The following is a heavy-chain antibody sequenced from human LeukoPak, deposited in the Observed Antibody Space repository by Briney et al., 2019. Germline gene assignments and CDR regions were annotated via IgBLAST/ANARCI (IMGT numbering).Heavy chain of an antibody. Sequence: ASETLSLTCTVSGGSISSSSYYWGWIRQPPGKGLEWIGSIYYSGSTYYNPSLKSRVTISVDTSKNQFSLKLSSVTAADTAVYYCARDGRPDNKYYYDSSGLIDYWGQGTLVTVSS. J-gene: IGHJ4*02. CDR1: GGSISSSSYY. D-gene: IGHD3-22*01. CDR2: IYYSGST. CDR3: ARDGRPDNKYYYDSSGLIDY. V-gene: IGHV4-39*07.